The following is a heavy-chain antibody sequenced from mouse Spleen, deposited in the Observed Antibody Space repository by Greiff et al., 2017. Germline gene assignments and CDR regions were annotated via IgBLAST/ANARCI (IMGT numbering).Heavy chain of an antibody. CDR1: GFTFSSYA. CDR3: ARHFDYYNFDY. J-gene: IGHJ2*01. CDR2: ISSGGSYT. D-gene: IGHD1-1*01. V-gene: IGHV5-9-3*01. Sequence: EVQRVESGGGLVKPGGSLKLSCAASGFTFSSYAMSWVRQTPEKRLEWVATISSGGSYTYYPDSVKGRFTISRDNAKNTLYLQMSSLRSEDTAMYYCARHFDYYNFDYWGQGTTLTVSS.